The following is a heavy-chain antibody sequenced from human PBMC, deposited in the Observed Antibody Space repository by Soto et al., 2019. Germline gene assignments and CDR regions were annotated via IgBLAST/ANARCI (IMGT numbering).Heavy chain of an antibody. J-gene: IGHJ4*01. CDR2: IKSKTDGGTA. Sequence: SLRLSCAASGFTFSNAWINWVRQAPGKGLEWVGRIKSKTDGGTADFAAPVKGRFAISRDDSKNTVYRQMNSLKTEDTAVYYCTTDSYSTIIVVRFDYWGHGTLVTVSS. D-gene: IGHD3-22*01. V-gene: IGHV3-15*07. CDR1: GFTFSNAW. CDR3: TTDSYSTIIVVRFDY.